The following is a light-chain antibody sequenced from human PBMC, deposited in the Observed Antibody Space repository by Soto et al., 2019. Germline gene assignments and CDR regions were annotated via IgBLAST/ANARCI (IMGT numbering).Light chain of an antibody. V-gene: IGKV1-8*01. CDR2: AAS. CDR1: QGISSY. J-gene: IGKJ4*01. Sequence: AIRMTPSPSSFSAATGDRVTITCRASQGISSYLAWYQQKPGKAPKLLIYAASTLQSGVPSRFSGSGSGTVFTLTISCLQSEDFATYYCQQYYSYPLTFGGGTKVEIK. CDR3: QQYYSYPLT.